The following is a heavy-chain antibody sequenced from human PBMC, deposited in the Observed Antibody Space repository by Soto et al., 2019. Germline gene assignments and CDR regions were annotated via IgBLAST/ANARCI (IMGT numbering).Heavy chain of an antibody. D-gene: IGHD2-2*01. V-gene: IGHV3-74*01. Sequence: EVQLVESGGGLVQPGGSLRLSCAASGFTFSSYWMHWVRQAPGKGLVWVSRINSDGSSTSYADSVKGRFTISRDNAKNTLYLQMNSLRAEDTAVYYCASETAGYCSSTSCYAGDYWGQGTLVTVSS. CDR2: INSDGSST. J-gene: IGHJ4*02. CDR1: GFTFSSYW. CDR3: ASETAGYCSSTSCYAGDY.